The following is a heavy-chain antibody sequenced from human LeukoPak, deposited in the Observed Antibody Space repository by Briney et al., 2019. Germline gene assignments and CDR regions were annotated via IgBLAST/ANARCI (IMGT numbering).Heavy chain of an antibody. CDR2: IHYSGNS. D-gene: IGHD2-8*01. J-gene: IGHJ5*01. Sequence: PSETLSLTCSVSGDPISGFYWNWIRQSPGKGLEWIGNIHYSGNSNYNPSLKSRVTMSIDTSRKQFFLKLTSVTAADTAVYYCVLAPNSNWFDFWGQGAQVTVSS. CDR1: GDPISGFY. CDR3: VLAPNSNWFDF. V-gene: IGHV4-59*08.